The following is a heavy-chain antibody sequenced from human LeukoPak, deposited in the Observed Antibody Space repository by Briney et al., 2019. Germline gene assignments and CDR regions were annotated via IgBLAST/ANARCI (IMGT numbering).Heavy chain of an antibody. V-gene: IGHV4-31*02. Sequence: PSETLSLTCTVSGGSISNSGGFYWSWIRQHPGDGLEWIGFISHRGSTYYNPSLKSRVSMSVDTSRSQFSLRLTSVTDEDTAVYYCARISQSSGGFYYWGQGTLVTVSS. J-gene: IGHJ4*02. CDR3: ARISQSSGGFYY. D-gene: IGHD2-15*01. CDR1: GGSISNSGGFY. CDR2: ISHRGST.